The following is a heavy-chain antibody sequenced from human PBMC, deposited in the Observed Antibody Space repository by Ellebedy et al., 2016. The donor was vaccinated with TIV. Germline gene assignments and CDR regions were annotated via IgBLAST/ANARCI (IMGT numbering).Heavy chain of an antibody. Sequence: GESLKTSCAASGFSFSSYAMSWVRQAPGKGLEWVSGFSGSGDGTYYADSVKGRFTISRDSSKNTLFLQMNSLRAEDTAVYYCARGVAVAGFQNWGQGTLVTVSS. CDR2: FSGSGDGT. D-gene: IGHD6-19*01. J-gene: IGHJ1*01. CDR3: ARGVAVAGFQN. V-gene: IGHV3-23*01. CDR1: GFSFSSYA.